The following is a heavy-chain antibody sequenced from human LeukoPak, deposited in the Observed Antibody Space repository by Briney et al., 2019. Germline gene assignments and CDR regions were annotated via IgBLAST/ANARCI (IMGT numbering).Heavy chain of an antibody. CDR3: AKMKVGATTGVIDY. J-gene: IGHJ4*02. Sequence: SGGSLRLSCAASGFTFSSYAMSWVRQAPGKGLEWVSAISGSGGSTYYADSVKGRFTISRDNSKNTLYLQMNSLRAEDTAVYYCAKMKVGATTGVIDYWGQGTLVTVSS. CDR1: GFTFSSYA. D-gene: IGHD1-26*01. CDR2: ISGSGGST. V-gene: IGHV3-23*01.